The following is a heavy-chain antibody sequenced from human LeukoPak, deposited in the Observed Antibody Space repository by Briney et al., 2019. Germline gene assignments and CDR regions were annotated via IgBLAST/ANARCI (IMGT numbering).Heavy chain of an antibody. Sequence: PGGSLRLSCAASGFAVSSNYMSWVRQAPGKGLEWVSVIYSGGSTYYADSVKGRFTISRDNSKNTLYLQMNSLRAEDTAVYYCARESPNTLYSSSPNDAFDIWGQGTMVTVSS. CDR2: IYSGGST. CDR1: GFAVSSNY. CDR3: ARESPNTLYSSSPNDAFDI. J-gene: IGHJ3*02. V-gene: IGHV3-53*01. D-gene: IGHD6-13*01.